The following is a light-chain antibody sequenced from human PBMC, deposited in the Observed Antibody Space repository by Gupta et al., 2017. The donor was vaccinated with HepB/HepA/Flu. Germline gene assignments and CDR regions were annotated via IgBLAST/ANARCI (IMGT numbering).Light chain of an antibody. V-gene: IGKV4-1*01. Sequence: DIVLTPSPDSLALSLGERATFNCKSSQSVFYSSSNKSYLAWYQQKPGQPPNLLIYWASTRESGVPERFSGSGSGTDFTLTINSLQAEDVAVYYCQQEDNNPRTFGPGTKVEIK. J-gene: IGKJ1*01. CDR2: WAS. CDR3: QQEDNNPRT. CDR1: QSVFYSSSNKSY.